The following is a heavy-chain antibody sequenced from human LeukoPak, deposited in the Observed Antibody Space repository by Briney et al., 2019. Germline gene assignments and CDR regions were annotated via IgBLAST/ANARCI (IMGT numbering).Heavy chain of an antibody. CDR3: AKSGLPDIVVVVAATRGGWFDP. Sequence: GGSLRLSCAAPGFTFSSYGMHWVRQAPGKGLEWVAVISYDGSNKYYADSVKGRFTISRDNSKNTLYLQMNSLRAEDTAVYYCAKSGLPDIVVVVAATRGGWFDPWGQGTLVTVSS. D-gene: IGHD2-15*01. V-gene: IGHV3-30*18. J-gene: IGHJ5*02. CDR2: ISYDGSNK. CDR1: GFTFSSYG.